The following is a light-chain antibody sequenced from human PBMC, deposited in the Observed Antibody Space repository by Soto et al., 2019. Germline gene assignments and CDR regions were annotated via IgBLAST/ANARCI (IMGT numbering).Light chain of an antibody. V-gene: IGKV1-5*01. J-gene: IGKJ1*01. CDR1: QSITTW. CDR2: DAF. Sequence: DIQMTQSPSTLSASVGERVTITCRASQSITTWLAWYQQKPGKAPKLLIYDAFSLESGVPSRFSGGGSGTEFTLTISSLQPDDFATYYCQQYNSYPLTFGQGTKVEIK. CDR3: QQYNSYPLT.